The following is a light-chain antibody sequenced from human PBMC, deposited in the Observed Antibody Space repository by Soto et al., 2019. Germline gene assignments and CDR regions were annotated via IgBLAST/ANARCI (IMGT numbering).Light chain of an antibody. Sequence: DIVMTQSPDSLAVSLGERAIIHCKSSQSVLFSSNNKNYLAWYQQRPGQPPTLLIYWASTRHSGVPDRFSGSGSGTDFTLTISSRQAEDVAVYYCHQYYSPPQPFGQGTKVEIK. J-gene: IGKJ1*01. CDR3: HQYYSPPQP. CDR2: WAS. V-gene: IGKV4-1*01. CDR1: QSVLFSSNNKNY.